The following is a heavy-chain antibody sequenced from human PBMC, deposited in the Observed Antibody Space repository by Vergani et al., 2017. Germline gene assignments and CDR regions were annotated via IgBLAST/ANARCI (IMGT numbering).Heavy chain of an antibody. CDR1: GFSFDDYA. CDR2: ISWNSGSI. Sequence: EVQLVESGGGLVQPGRSLRLSCAASGFSFDDYAMHWVRQAPGKGLEWVSGISWNSGSIGYADSVKGRFTISRDNAKNSLYLQMNSLRAEDTALYYWAKGTRSGWRDAFDIWGQGTMVTVSS. CDR3: AKGTRSGWRDAFDI. V-gene: IGHV3-9*01. D-gene: IGHD6-19*01. J-gene: IGHJ3*02.